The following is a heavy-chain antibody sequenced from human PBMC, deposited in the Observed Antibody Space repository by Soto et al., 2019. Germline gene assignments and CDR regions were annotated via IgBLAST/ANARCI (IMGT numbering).Heavy chain of an antibody. CDR1: GFSLSTSGVG. CDR3: AHRRDMIYGSDWYRDY. CDR2: IYWDDDK. V-gene: IGHV2-5*02. J-gene: IGHJ4*02. D-gene: IGHD6-19*01. Sequence: QITLKESGPTLVKPTQTLTLTCTFSGFSLSTSGVGVGWIRQPPGKALEWLALIYWDDDKRYSPSLKSRLTIAEGNSKNQVVLTLTNMDPVDTATYYAAHRRDMIYGSDWYRDYWGQGTLVTVAS.